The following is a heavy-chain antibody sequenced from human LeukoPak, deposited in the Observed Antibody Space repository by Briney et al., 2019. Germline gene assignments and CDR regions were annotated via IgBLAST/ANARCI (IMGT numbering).Heavy chain of an antibody. V-gene: IGHV3-23*01. CDR2: VSGSGGGT. Sequence: PRGSLRLSCAASGFTFSSYAMSWVRQAPGKGLEWVSAVSGSGGGTYYADSVKGRFTISRDNSKNTLYLQMNSLRAEDTAVYYCAREGGWNDFDYWGQGTLVTVSS. J-gene: IGHJ4*02. CDR1: GFTFSSYA. CDR3: AREGGWNDFDY. D-gene: IGHD1-1*01.